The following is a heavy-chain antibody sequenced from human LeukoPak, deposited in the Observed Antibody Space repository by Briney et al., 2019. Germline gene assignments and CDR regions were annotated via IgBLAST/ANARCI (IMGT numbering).Heavy chain of an antibody. D-gene: IGHD2-15*01. V-gene: IGHV1-18*01. Sequence: EASVKVSCKASGYTFTSYGISWVRQAPGQGLEWMGWISAYNGNTNYAQKLQGRVTMTTDTSTSTAYMELRSLRSDDTAVYYCARDPPCSGGSCYPPNHSYYFDYWGQGTLVTVSS. CDR1: GYTFTSYG. CDR2: ISAYNGNT. J-gene: IGHJ4*02. CDR3: ARDPPCSGGSCYPPNHSYYFDY.